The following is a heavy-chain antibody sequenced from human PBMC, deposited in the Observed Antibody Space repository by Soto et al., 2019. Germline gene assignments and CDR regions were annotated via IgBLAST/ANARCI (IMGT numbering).Heavy chain of an antibody. CDR2: ISWNSGSI. Sequence: DVQLVESGGGLVQPGRSLRLSCAASGFTFDDYAMHWVRQAPGKGLEWVSGISWNSGSIGYADSVKGRFTISRDNAKNSLYLQMNSLRAEDTALYYCARTGDGYGSGTLRHYYGMDVWGQGTTVTVSS. CDR1: GFTFDDYA. D-gene: IGHD3-10*01. CDR3: ARTGDGYGSGTLRHYYGMDV. V-gene: IGHV3-9*01. J-gene: IGHJ6*02.